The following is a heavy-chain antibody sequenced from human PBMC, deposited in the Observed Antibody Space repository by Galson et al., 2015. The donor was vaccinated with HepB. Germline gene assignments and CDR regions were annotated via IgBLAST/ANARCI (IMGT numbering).Heavy chain of an antibody. V-gene: IGHV3-23*01. Sequence: SLRLSCAASGFTFRNYAMSWVRQAPGKGLEWVSSISGDGGSTYYADSVKGRFTISRDEPKNTLYVQMNSLRAEDTAVYYCAKRGSIVGAITYYYYGMDVWGQGTTVTVSS. CDR2: ISGDGGST. J-gene: IGHJ6*02. CDR1: GFTFRNYA. CDR3: AKRGSIVGAITYYYYGMDV. D-gene: IGHD1-26*01.